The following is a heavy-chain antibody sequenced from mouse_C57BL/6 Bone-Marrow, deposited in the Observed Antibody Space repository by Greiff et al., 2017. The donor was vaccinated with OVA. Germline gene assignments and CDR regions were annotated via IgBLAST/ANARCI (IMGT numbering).Heavy chain of an antibody. J-gene: IGHJ3*01. D-gene: IGHD1-1*01. CDR1: GYTFTSYW. V-gene: IGHV1-69*01. Sequence: QVQLQQPGAELVMPGASVKLSCKASGYTFTSYWMHWVKQRPGQGLEWIGEIDPSDSYINYNQKFKGQSTYTVDKSSSTAYMQLSSLTSEDSAVYYCARGTLLLRAWFAYWGQGTLVTVSA. CDR2: IDPSDSYI. CDR3: ARGTLLLRAWFAY.